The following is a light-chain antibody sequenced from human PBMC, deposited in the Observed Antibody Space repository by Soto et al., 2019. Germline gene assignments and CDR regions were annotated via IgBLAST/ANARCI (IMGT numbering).Light chain of an antibody. Sequence: DIQMTQSPSSLSASVGDRVTITCRASQSISSYLNWYQQKPGKAPNLLIYAASSLQSGVPSRFSGSGSGTDFTLTISSLQPEDFATYYGQQSYSTLSWTCGQGTKVEIK. CDR3: QQSYSTLSWT. J-gene: IGKJ1*01. V-gene: IGKV1-39*01. CDR2: AAS. CDR1: QSISSY.